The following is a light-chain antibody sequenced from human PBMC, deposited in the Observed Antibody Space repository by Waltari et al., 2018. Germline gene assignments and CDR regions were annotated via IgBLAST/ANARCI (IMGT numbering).Light chain of an antibody. CDR3: QQSYSTPYT. CDR1: QGIDTY. V-gene: IGKV1-9*01. J-gene: IGKJ2*01. CDR2: AAS. Sequence: DIQLTQSPSFLSASVGDRVTITCRASQGIDTYLAWYQQRPGKAPNLLIYAASTLQSGIPSRFSGSGSGTEFTLTISSLQIEDFATYYCQQSYSTPYTFGQGTKLEIK.